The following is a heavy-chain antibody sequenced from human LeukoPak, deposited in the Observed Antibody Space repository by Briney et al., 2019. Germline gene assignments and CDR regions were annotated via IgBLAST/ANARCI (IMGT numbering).Heavy chain of an antibody. Sequence: GGSLRLSCAASGFTFSSYGMHWVRQAPGKGLEGVADIWYDGSNKYYADSVKGRFTISRDNSKNTLYLQMNSLRAEDTAVYYCARGERSSTSLANDYWGQGTLVTVSS. V-gene: IGHV3-33*01. CDR3: ARGERSSTSLANDY. J-gene: IGHJ4*02. CDR1: GFTFSSYG. CDR2: IWYDGSNK. D-gene: IGHD2-2*01.